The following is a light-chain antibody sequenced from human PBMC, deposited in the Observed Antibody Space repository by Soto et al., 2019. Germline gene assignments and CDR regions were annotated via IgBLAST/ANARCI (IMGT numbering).Light chain of an antibody. J-gene: IGKJ1*01. Sequence: IQMTQSPVSLSASAGDRATITCRASQSIRHDLGWYQQKPGQGPKLLIYGTSTLDGGVPSRFSGSGSGTVFTLTISSLQSEDFAVYYCLQDYGWPRTFGQGTKVDI. CDR3: LQDYGWPRT. CDR2: GTS. CDR1: QSIRHD. V-gene: IGKV1-6*01.